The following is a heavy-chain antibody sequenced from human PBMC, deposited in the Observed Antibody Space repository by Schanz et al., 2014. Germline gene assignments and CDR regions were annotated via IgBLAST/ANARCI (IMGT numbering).Heavy chain of an antibody. CDR3: ARVLGGDEGLDQ. V-gene: IGHV3-7*01. Sequence: EVQLVESGGGLVQPGGSLRLCCVASGFTFSRYWMTWVRQAPGKGLEWVANIKQDGSAKKYVDSVKGRFTISRDNPKNSLCLQMNSLRAEDTALYYCARVLGGDEGLDQWGQGTLVTVSS. J-gene: IGHJ4*02. CDR2: IKQDGSAK. D-gene: IGHD4-17*01. CDR1: GFTFSRYW.